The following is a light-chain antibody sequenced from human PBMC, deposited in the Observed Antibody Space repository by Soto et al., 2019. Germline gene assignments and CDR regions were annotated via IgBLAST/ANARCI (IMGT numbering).Light chain of an antibody. J-gene: IGKJ1*01. CDR2: GAS. V-gene: IGKV3-20*01. CDR3: HQFGDSPQT. CDR1: QTVIHNY. Sequence: IVLTHSPGTLSFSPWYRSTLSFSSSQTVIHNYLAWHQQKPGQTPRLLVYGASNRATGIPDRFSGSGSGTDFTLAISRLEPEDFAVYYCHQFGDSPQTFGQGTKVDI.